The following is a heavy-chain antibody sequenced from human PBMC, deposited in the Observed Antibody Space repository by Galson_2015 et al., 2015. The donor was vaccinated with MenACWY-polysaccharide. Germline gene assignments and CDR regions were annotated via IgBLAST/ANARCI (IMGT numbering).Heavy chain of an antibody. CDR3: ARAPRHDKIFGYFDD. V-gene: IGHV4-59*01. Sequence: TLSLTCTVSGDSISSSFWNWFRQPPGKGLEWVGWIYYSGSTKYTPSLESRVTISLDASKNQFSLRLSSVTAADTAVYYCARAPRHDKIFGYFDDWGQGILVAVST. CDR1: GDSISSSF. D-gene: IGHD3-10*01. J-gene: IGHJ4*02. CDR2: IYYSGST.